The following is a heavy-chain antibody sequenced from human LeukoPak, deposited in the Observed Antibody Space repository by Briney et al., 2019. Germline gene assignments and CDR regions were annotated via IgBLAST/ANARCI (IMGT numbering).Heavy chain of an antibody. CDR3: ARVTWELLSGDY. D-gene: IGHD1-26*01. CDR2: INPSGGST. J-gene: IGHJ4*02. CDR1: GYTFTSYY. V-gene: IGHV1-46*01. Sequence: GASVKVSCKASGYTFTSYYMHWVRQAPGQGLEWMGIINPSGGSTSYAQKYQGRVTMTRDTSTSTVYMELSSLRSEDTAVYYCARVTWELLSGDYWGQETLVTVSS.